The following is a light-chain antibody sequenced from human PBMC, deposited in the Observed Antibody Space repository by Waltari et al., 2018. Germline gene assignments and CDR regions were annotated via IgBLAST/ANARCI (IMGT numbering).Light chain of an antibody. CDR2: DVT. V-gene: IGLV2-14*03. CDR3: CSFRGGDSFV. CDR1: TSDIGAYYY. J-gene: IGLJ1*01. Sequence: QSALTQPASVSGSPGQSITISCIGTTSDIGAYYYVSWYQQFPGKAPKLIIYDVTKRPSGISGRFSGSKSGNTASLTISGLQAEDEGDYYCCSFRGGDSFVFGTGTRVTVV.